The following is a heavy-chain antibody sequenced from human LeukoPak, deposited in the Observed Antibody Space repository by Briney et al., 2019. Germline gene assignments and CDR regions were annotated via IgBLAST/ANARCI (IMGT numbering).Heavy chain of an antibody. CDR1: GFTFSSYW. J-gene: IGHJ4*02. Sequence: GGSLRLSCAASGFTFSSYWMSWVRQAPGKGLEWVANIKQDGSEKYYVDSVKGRFTISRDNAKNSLYLQMNSLRAEDTALYYCARAGILGYCSGGSCYGGVDYWGQGTLVTVSS. CDR2: IKQDGSEK. CDR3: ARAGILGYCSGGSCYGGVDY. D-gene: IGHD2-15*01. V-gene: IGHV3-7*03.